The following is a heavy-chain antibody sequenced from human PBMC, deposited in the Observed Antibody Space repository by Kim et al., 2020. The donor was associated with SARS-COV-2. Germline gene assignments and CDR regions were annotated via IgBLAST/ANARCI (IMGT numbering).Heavy chain of an antibody. D-gene: IGHD2-2*01. V-gene: IGHV1-69*13. Sequence: SVKVSCKASGGTFSSYAISWVRQAPGQGLEWMGGIIPIFGTANYAQKFQGRVTITADESTSTAYMELSSLRSEDTAVYYCARVIIPAAISGWFDPWGQGTLVTVSS. CDR3: ARVIIPAAISGWFDP. CDR1: GGTFSSYA. CDR2: IIPIFGTA. J-gene: IGHJ5*02.